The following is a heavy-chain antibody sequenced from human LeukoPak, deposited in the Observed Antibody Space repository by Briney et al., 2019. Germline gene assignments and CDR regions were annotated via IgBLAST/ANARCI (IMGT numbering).Heavy chain of an antibody. D-gene: IGHD6-25*01. J-gene: IGHJ4*02. V-gene: IGHV3-48*02. CDR1: GFTFNTYN. Sequence: PGGSLRLSCAASGFTFNTYNMNWVRQAPGKGLEWVAYIRSTSNTIYYADSVKGRFTIFRDNGKNSLYLQMNNLRDDDTALYYCTRHPAALDYWGPGTLVTVSS. CDR2: IRSTSNTI. CDR3: TRHPAALDY.